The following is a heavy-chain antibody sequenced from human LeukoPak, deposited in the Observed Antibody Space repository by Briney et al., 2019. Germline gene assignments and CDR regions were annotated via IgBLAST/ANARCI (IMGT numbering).Heavy chain of an antibody. V-gene: IGHV1-69*13. Sequence: SVKVSCKASGGTFSSYAISWVRQAPGQGLEWMGGIIPIFGTANYAQKFQGRVTITADESKSTAYMELSSLRSEDTAVYYCARRRETMEGAFDIWGQGTMVTVSS. CDR2: IIPIFGTA. D-gene: IGHD4/OR15-4a*01. CDR1: GGTFSSYA. CDR3: ARRRETMEGAFDI. J-gene: IGHJ3*02.